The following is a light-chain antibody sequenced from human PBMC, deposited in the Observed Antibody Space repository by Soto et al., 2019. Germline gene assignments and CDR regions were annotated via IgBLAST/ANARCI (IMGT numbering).Light chain of an antibody. Sequence: QYVLTQPASVSGSPGQSIAISCTGTSSDVGSDNSVSWYQQYPGNAPKLMIHDVNNRPSGVSDRFSGSKSGNTASLTISCRQAEDHAKYYYSSYTSSTSYGFRTGTEVTVL. CDR3: SSYTSSTSYG. CDR1: SSDVGSDNS. J-gene: IGLJ1*01. V-gene: IGLV2-14*03. CDR2: DVN.